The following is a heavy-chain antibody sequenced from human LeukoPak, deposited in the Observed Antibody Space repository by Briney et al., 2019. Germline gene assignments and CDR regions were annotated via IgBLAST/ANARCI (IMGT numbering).Heavy chain of an antibody. Sequence: GGSLRLSCAASGFTFSRYGMHWVRQAPGKGLEWVAVIWYDGSNKYYADSVKGRFTISRDNSKNTLYLQMNSLRSDDTAVYSCTRGTPAGGGYYLDYWGQGTLVTVSS. CDR2: IWYDGSNK. CDR3: TRGTPAGGGYYLDY. CDR1: GFTFSRYG. D-gene: IGHD3-22*01. J-gene: IGHJ4*02. V-gene: IGHV3-30*19.